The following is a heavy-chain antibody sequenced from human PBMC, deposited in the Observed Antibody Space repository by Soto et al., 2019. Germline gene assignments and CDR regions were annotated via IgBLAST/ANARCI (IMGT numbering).Heavy chain of an antibody. CDR2: ISGSGFST. CDR3: AKGAWYYDILTGYGYFDY. D-gene: IGHD3-9*01. V-gene: IGHV3-23*01. Sequence: EVQLLESGGGLVQPGGSLRLSCAASGFTFSSYAMSWVRQAPGKGLEWISGISGSGFSTYYADYVMGRFTISRDNSKNTLYLQMNSLRAEDTAVYYCAKGAWYYDILTGYGYFDYWGQGTLVTVSS. CDR1: GFTFSSYA. J-gene: IGHJ4*02.